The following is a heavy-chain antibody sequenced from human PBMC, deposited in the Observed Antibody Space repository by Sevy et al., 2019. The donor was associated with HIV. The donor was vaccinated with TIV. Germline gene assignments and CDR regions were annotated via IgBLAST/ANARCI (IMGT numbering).Heavy chain of an antibody. D-gene: IGHD1-1*01. V-gene: IGHV3-15*07. Sequence: GGSLRLSCAASGFTFSNAWMNWVRQAPGKGLEWVGRIKSKTAGGTTDCAAPVKGRFTISRDDSKNTVFLQMNSLKTEDTAMYYCTTGTPRGTGDRYQHWGQGTLVTVSS. CDR2: IKSKTAGGTT. J-gene: IGHJ1*01. CDR1: GFTFSNAW. CDR3: TTGTPRGTGDRYQH.